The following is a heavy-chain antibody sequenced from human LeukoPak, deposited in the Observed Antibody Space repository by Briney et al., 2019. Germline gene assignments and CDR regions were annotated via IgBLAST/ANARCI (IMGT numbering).Heavy chain of an antibody. V-gene: IGHV3-53*01. CDR2: IYSGGNT. CDR1: GFTFSSYG. Sequence: GGSLRLSCAASGFTFSSYGMSWVRQAPGKGLEWVSFIYSGGNTHYSDSVTGRFTISRDNSKNTLYLQMSSLRAEDTAIYYCARRAGEYSHPYDYWGQGTLVTVSS. D-gene: IGHD2-15*01. CDR3: ARRAGEYSHPYDY. J-gene: IGHJ4*02.